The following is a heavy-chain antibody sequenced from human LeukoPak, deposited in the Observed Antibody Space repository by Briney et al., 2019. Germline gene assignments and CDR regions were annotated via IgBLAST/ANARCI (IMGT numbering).Heavy chain of an antibody. CDR2: IKNDGSDK. Sequence: GGSLRLSCEASGFSFSAAWMTWVRQAPGKGLEWVATIKNDGSDKYHVDSVKGRFTLSRDNAKNLVYLQMNSLRVEDTAVYYCVNLGYSDGGQGTLVTVSS. V-gene: IGHV3-7*01. D-gene: IGHD5-12*01. CDR3: VNLGYSD. CDR1: GFSFSAAW. J-gene: IGHJ4*02.